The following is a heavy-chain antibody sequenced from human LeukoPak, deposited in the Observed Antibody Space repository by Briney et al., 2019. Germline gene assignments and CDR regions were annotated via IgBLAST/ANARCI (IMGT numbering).Heavy chain of an antibody. V-gene: IGHV3-30*04. Sequence: TGGSLRLSCAASGFTFDSYAMHWVRQAPGKGLEWVAVISYDGSIPYYADSVKGRFTISRDNAKNSLYLQMNSLRAEDTAVYYCARDQIVVVTALYYYMDVWGKGTTVTVSS. J-gene: IGHJ6*03. CDR2: ISYDGSIP. CDR3: ARDQIVVVTALYYYMDV. D-gene: IGHD2-21*02. CDR1: GFTFDSYA.